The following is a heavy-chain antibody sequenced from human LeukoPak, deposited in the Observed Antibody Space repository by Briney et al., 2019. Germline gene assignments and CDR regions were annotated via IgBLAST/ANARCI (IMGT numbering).Heavy chain of an antibody. CDR2: IYYSGST. V-gene: IGHV4-31*03. D-gene: IGHD3-22*01. Sequence: SQTLSLTCTVSGGSISSGGYCWSWIRQHPGKGLEWIGYIYYSGSTYYNPSLKSRVTISVDTSKNQFSLKLSSVTAADTAVYYCARNYYDSSVTSKAFDIWAKGQWSPSLQ. CDR3: ARNYYDSSVTSKAFDI. J-gene: IGHJ3*02. CDR1: GGSISSGGYC.